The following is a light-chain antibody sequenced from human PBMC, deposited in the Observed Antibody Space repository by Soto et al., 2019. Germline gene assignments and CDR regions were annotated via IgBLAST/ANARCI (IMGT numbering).Light chain of an antibody. CDR3: QTWDSLLNSAL. V-gene: IGLV1-51*01. CDR2: DNN. Sequence: QAVVTQPPSVSAAPGQKVTISYSGSSSNVGNNYVSWYQHVPGTAPKLLIYDNNRRLSGIPDRFSGSKSGTSATLGITGLQTGDEADYYCQTWDSLLNSALFGGGTQLTVL. J-gene: IGLJ3*02. CDR1: SSNVGNNY.